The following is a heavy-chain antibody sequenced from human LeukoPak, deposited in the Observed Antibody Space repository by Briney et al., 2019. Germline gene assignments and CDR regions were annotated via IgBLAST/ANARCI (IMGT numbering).Heavy chain of an antibody. Sequence: GASVKVSCKASGYTFTSYGISWVRQAPGQGLEWMGWISAYNGNTNYAQKLQGRVTMTTDTSTSTAYMELRSLRSDDTAVYYCARDRGITQTTVTTIDYWGQGTLVTVSS. CDR2: ISAYNGNT. D-gene: IGHD4-17*01. CDR3: ARDRGITQTTVTTIDY. J-gene: IGHJ4*02. CDR1: GYTFTSYG. V-gene: IGHV1-18*01.